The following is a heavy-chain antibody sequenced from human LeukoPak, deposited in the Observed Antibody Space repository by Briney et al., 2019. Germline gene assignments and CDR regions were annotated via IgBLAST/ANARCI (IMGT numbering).Heavy chain of an antibody. CDR2: IYSGGST. Sequence: GGSLRLSCTVSGFTVSSDSMSWVRQAPGKGLEWVSFIYSGGSTHYSDSVKGRFTISRDNSKNTLYLRMNSLRAEDTAVYYCARRAGAYSHPYDYWGQGTLVTVSS. CDR1: GFTVSSDS. CDR3: ARRAGAYSHPYDY. J-gene: IGHJ4*02. D-gene: IGHD4/OR15-4a*01. V-gene: IGHV3-53*01.